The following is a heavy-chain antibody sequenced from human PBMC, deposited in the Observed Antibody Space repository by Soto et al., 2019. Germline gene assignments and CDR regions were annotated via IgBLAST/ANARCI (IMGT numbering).Heavy chain of an antibody. Sequence: LRLSCVAPGFMFDSYAMNWVRQAPGKGLEWVSYISPGGDRIYYAESLKGRITISRDNARNSLSLQMNILSDEDTAVYYCTKSADSAGWGVDFWGQGTLVTVSS. CDR3: TKSADSAGWGVDF. D-gene: IGHD6-19*01. V-gene: IGHV3-48*03. CDR2: ISPGGDRI. J-gene: IGHJ4*02. CDR1: GFMFDSYA.